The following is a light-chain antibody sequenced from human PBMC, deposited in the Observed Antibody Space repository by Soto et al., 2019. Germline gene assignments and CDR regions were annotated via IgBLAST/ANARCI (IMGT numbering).Light chain of an antibody. CDR3: HQRSNWPRT. CDR2: DAS. CDR1: QSVSSY. J-gene: IGKJ1*01. V-gene: IGKV3-11*01. Sequence: EIVLTQSPAPLSLSPGERATLSCRASQSVSSYLALYQQKPGQAPRLLIYDASNRATGIPARFSGSGSGTDFTLTISSLEPEDFAVYYCHQRSNWPRTFGQGTKVEIK.